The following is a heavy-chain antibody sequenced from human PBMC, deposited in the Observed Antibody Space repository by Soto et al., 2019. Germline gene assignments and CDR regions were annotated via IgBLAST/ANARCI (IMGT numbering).Heavy chain of an antibody. J-gene: IGHJ5*02. V-gene: IGHV1-69*13. Sequence: RASVKVSCKASGGTFSSYAISWVRQAPGQGLEWMGGIIPIFGTANYAQKFQGRVTITADESTSTAYMELSSLRSEDTAVYYCATTLAVAARRYNWFDPWGQGTLVTVSS. CDR3: ATTLAVAARRYNWFDP. CDR1: GGTFSSYA. CDR2: IIPIFGTA. D-gene: IGHD6-6*01.